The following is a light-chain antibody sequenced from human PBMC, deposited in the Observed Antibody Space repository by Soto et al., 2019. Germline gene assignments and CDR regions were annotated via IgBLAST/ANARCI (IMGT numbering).Light chain of an antibody. J-gene: IGLJ3*02. CDR2: EGI. CDR3: AAWDDTLNGQV. Sequence: QSALTQPASVSGSPGQSITISCTGTSSTVGGFNVVSWYQQHPGKAPKVIIYEGIKRPSGVSNRFSGSNSGSTASLTISGLQAEDEADYYCAAWDDTLNGQVFGGGTKVTVL. CDR1: SSTVGGFNV. V-gene: IGLV2-23*01.